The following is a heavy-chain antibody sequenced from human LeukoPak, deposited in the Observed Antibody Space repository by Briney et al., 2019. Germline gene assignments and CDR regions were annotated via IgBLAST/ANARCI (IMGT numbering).Heavy chain of an antibody. Sequence: GESLRISCKGSGYSLTSYWISWVRQMPGKGLEWMGMIDPSDSYTNYSPSFQGHVTTSADKSISTAYLQWSSLKASDTAMYYCARGYSGYAQAGDFDYWGQGTLVTVSS. CDR1: GYSLTSYW. J-gene: IGHJ4*02. CDR3: ARGYSGYAQAGDFDY. V-gene: IGHV5-10-1*01. D-gene: IGHD5-12*01. CDR2: IDPSDSYT.